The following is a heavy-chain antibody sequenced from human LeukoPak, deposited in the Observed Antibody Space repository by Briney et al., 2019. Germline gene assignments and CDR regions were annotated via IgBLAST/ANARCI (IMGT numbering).Heavy chain of an antibody. CDR2: IKQDGSEK. CDR1: GFTFSSFW. Sequence: GGSLRLSCAASGFTFSSFWMTWVRQAPGKGLEWVANIKQDGSEKYYVDSVRGRFTISRDNATNSLYLQMNSLRAEDTAVYYCARDLNYFDYGGQGTLVTVSS. CDR3: ARDLNYFDY. V-gene: IGHV3-7*01. J-gene: IGHJ4*02.